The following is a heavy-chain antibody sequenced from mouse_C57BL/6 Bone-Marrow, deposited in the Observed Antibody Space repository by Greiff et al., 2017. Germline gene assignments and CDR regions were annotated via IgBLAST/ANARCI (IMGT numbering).Heavy chain of an antibody. CDR3: SRRDYYGSPFAY. Sequence: VMLVESGAELVKPGASVKISCKASGYAFSSYWMNWVKQRPGKGLEWIGQIYPGDGDTKYNGKFKGKATLTADKSSSTAYMQLSSLTSEDSAVYFCSRRDYYGSPFAYWGQGTLVTVSA. CDR2: IYPGDGDT. D-gene: IGHD1-1*01. J-gene: IGHJ3*01. V-gene: IGHV1-80*01. CDR1: GYAFSSYW.